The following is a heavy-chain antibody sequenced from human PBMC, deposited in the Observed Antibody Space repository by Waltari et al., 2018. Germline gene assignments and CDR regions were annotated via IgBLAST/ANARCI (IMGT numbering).Heavy chain of an antibody. CDR1: SASISSHPSC. CDR3: ASETVIVQGAGYFDT. CDR2: VCFSGSPP. Sequence: QLQLQESGPGLVKPSDTLSLTCSVSSASISSHPSCWGWIRQPPGKGLEWIGSVCFSGSPPFTNPPLTSPVTMSLDQPKHHLSLNVSSVTAADTAVYYCASETVIVQGAGYFDTWVQGTLVPVSS. J-gene: IGHJ4*02. V-gene: IGHV4-39*07. D-gene: IGHD3-10*01.